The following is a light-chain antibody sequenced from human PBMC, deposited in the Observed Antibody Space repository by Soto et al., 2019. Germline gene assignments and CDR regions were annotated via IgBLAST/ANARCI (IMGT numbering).Light chain of an antibody. J-gene: IGLJ2*01. Sequence: QSVLTQPRSLSGSPGQSVTISCTGTSSDVGAYNYVSWHQQHPGKAPKLVIYDVTQRPSGVPDRFSASKSGITASLTISGLQAEDEADYYCCSYAAGDSFKFGGGTKVTVL. V-gene: IGLV2-11*01. CDR3: CSYAAGDSFK. CDR1: SSDVGAYNY. CDR2: DVT.